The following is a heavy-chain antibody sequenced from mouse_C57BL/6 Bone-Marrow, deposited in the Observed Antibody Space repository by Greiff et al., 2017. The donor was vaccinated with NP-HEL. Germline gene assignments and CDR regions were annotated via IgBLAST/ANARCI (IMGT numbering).Heavy chain of an antibody. Sequence: VQLLQSGAELARPGASVKLSCTASGFTFTSYTMHWVHQRPGQGLEWIGSINPSSGNTKYNQKFKDKATLTADKSSSTAYRQLSSLTSEDSAVYYCARWGWYYAMDYWGQGTSVTVST. D-gene: IGHD1-1*02. V-gene: IGHV1-4*01. CDR3: ARWGWYYAMDY. J-gene: IGHJ4*01. CDR1: GFTFTSYT. CDR2: INPSSGNT.